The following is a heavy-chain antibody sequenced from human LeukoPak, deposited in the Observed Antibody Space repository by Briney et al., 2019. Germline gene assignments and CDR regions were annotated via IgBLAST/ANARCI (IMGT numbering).Heavy chain of an antibody. CDR2: INPNTGDT. CDR3: ARRALFGDSGYDYNWFDP. Sequence: ASVKVSCKASGYTFSDNFMHWVRQAPGQGLEWLGWINPNTGDTTYAQKFQGRVTMTKDTSISRAYMELSRLRSDDTAVYYCARRALFGDSGYDYNWFDPWGQGTLVTVSS. D-gene: IGHD5-12*01. CDR1: GYTFSDNF. V-gene: IGHV1-2*02. J-gene: IGHJ5*02.